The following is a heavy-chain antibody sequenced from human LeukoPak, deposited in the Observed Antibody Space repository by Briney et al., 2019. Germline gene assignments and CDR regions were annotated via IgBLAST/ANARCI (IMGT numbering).Heavy chain of an antibody. J-gene: IGHJ6*02. D-gene: IGHD3-22*01. CDR2: ISAYNGNT. CDR1: GYTFTSYG. Sequence: ASVKVSCKASGYTFTSYGISWVRQAPGQGLEWMGWISAYNGNTNYAQKIQGRVTMTTDTSTSTAYMELRSLRSDDTAVYYCARDSMIVVVSYGMDVWGQGTTVTVSS. V-gene: IGHV1-18*01. CDR3: ARDSMIVVVSYGMDV.